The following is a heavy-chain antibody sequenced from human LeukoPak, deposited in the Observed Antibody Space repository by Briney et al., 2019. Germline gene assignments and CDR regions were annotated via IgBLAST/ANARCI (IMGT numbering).Heavy chain of an antibody. CDR2: ISGSGGST. Sequence: GGSLRLSCAASGFTFSSYAMSWVRQAPGKGLEWVSAISGSGGSTYYADSVKGRFTISRDNSKNTLSLQMNRLRAEDTAVYYCAKDLRRTRITMVRGVASYFDSWGQGTLVTVSS. D-gene: IGHD3-10*01. V-gene: IGHV3-23*01. CDR3: AKDLRRTRITMVRGVASYFDS. CDR1: GFTFSSYA. J-gene: IGHJ4*02.